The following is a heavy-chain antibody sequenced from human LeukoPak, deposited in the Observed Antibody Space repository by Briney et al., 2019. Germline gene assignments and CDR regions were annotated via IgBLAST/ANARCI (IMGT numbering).Heavy chain of an antibody. D-gene: IGHD1-14*01. V-gene: IGHV1-46*01. Sequence: ASVTVSCKASGYTFTRYYMHWVRQAPGQGLEWMGIINPSGGSTSYAQKFQGRVTMTRDTSTSTVYMELSSLRSEDTAAYYCARGILPADAFDIWGQGTMVTVSS. CDR2: INPSGGST. CDR3: ARGILPADAFDI. CDR1: GYTFTRYY. J-gene: IGHJ3*02.